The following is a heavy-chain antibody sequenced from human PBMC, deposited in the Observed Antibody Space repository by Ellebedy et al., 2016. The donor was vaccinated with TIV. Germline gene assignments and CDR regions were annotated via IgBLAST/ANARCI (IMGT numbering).Heavy chain of an antibody. D-gene: IGHD3-22*01. CDR3: ARDYPYYETGNY. CDR2: TSADNSDT. Sequence: AASVKVSCKASGYTFTSYGINWVRQAPGQGLEWMGWTSADNSDTYYAQTLQGRLTMTTDTSTSTAYMELRSLGSDDTAVYYCARDYPYYETGNYWGQGTLVTVSS. CDR1: GYTFTSYG. V-gene: IGHV1-18*01. J-gene: IGHJ4*02.